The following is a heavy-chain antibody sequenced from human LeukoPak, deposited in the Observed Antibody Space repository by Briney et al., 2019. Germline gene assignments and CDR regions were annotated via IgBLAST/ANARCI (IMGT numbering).Heavy chain of an antibody. CDR1: GFTFDDYA. J-gene: IGHJ3*02. Sequence: GGSLRLSCAASGFTFDDYAMHWVRQAPGKGLEWVSGISWNSGSIGYADSVKGRFTISRDNAKNSLYLQMNSLRAEDTALYYCAKDISYGSGDAFDIWGQGTMVTVSS. CDR3: AKDISYGSGDAFDI. V-gene: IGHV3-9*01. D-gene: IGHD3-10*01. CDR2: ISWNSGSI.